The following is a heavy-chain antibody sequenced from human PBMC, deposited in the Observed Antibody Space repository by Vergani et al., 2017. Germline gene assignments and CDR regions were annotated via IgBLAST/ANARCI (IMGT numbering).Heavy chain of an antibody. Sequence: EVQLVESGGGLVKPGGSLRLSCAASGFTFSSYSMNWVRQAPGKGLEWVSSISSSSSYIYYADSVKGRFTISRDNAKNSLYLQMNSLRAEDTAVYYCAKEMRSGWQNWCDYWGQGTLVTVSS. CDR1: GFTFSSYS. D-gene: IGHD6-19*01. CDR3: AKEMRSGWQNWCDY. J-gene: IGHJ4*02. CDR2: ISSSSSYI. V-gene: IGHV3-21*01.